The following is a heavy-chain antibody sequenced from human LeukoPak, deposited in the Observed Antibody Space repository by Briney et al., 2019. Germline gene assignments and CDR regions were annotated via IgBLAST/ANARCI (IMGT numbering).Heavy chain of an antibody. V-gene: IGHV3-30*18. CDR3: AKPLYNSGGHLDY. J-gene: IGHJ4*02. Sequence: PGGSLRLSCAASGFTFSSYGMHWVRQAPGKGLEWVAVISYDGSNKYYADSVKGRFTISRDNSKNTLYLQMNSLRAEDTAVYYCAKPLYNSGGHLDYWGQGTLVTVSS. CDR2: ISYDGSNK. D-gene: IGHD6-25*01. CDR1: GFTFSSYG.